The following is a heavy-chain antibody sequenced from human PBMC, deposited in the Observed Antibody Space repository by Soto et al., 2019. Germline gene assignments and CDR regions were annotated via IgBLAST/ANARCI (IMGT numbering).Heavy chain of an antibody. CDR3: ARDGTPQSIGYGDYTPDLWWY. CDR1: GFTFSSYG. J-gene: IGHJ4*02. Sequence: GSLRLSCAASGFTFSSYGMHWVRQAPGKGLEWVAVIWYDGSNKYYADSVKGRFTISRDNSKNTLYLQMNSLRAEDTAVYYCARDGTPQSIGYGDYTPDLWWYWGQGTLVTVSS. CDR2: IWYDGSNK. D-gene: IGHD4-17*01. V-gene: IGHV3-33*01.